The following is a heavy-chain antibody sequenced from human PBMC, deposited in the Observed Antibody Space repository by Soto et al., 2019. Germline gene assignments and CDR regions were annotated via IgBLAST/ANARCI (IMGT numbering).Heavy chain of an antibody. CDR1: GGSISSYY. J-gene: IGHJ4*02. CDR2: IYYSGST. CDR3: ASTKGKIGAMVV. D-gene: IGHD5-18*01. V-gene: IGHV4-59*08. Sequence: SETLSLTCTVSGGSISSYYWSWIRQPPGKGLEWIGYIYYSGSTNYNPSLKSRVTISVDTSKNQFSLKLSSVTAADTAVYYCASTKGKIGAMVVWGQGTLVTVSS.